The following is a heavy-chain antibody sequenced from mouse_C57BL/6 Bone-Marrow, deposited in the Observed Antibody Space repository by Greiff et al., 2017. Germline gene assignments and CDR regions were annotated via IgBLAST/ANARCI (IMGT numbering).Heavy chain of an antibody. CDR2: IDPSDSYT. J-gene: IGHJ4*01. CDR3: ARKGDMDY. V-gene: IGHV1-69*01. Sequence: QVQLQQPGAELVMPGASVKLSCKASGYTFTSYWMHWVKQRPGQGLEWIGEIDPSDSYTNYNQKFKGKSTLTVDKSSSPSYMQLSSLTSEDSAVYCCARKGDMDYWGQGTSVTVSS. CDR1: GYTFTSYW.